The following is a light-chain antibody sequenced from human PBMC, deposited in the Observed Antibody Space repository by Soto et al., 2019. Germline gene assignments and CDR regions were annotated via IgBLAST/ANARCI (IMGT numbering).Light chain of an antibody. Sequence: ESVWTQSPGTLSLSPGERATLSCRASQSVSSNYLAWYQRKPGQAPRLLIYGASTRATGIPDRFSGSASGTDFTLTISRLELEDFAVYYCQQYVSSPPVYTFGQGIMLEIK. CDR2: GAS. J-gene: IGKJ2*01. CDR3: QQYVSSPPVYT. V-gene: IGKV3-20*01. CDR1: QSVSSNY.